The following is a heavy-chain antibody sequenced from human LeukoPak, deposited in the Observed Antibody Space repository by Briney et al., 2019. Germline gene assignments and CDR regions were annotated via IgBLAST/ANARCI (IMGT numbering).Heavy chain of an antibody. CDR1: GFTFNKYA. V-gene: IGHV3-23*01. Sequence: GGSLRLSCAASGFTFNKYAMSWVRQAPGKGLEWVSAITGGGDDTYHADSVKGRFTISRDNSGNTLYLQMNSLRAEDTAVYYCAKGSRSSRPYYFDFWGQEILVTVSS. J-gene: IGHJ4*02. CDR3: AKGSRSSRPYYFDF. D-gene: IGHD3-10*01. CDR2: ITGGGDDT.